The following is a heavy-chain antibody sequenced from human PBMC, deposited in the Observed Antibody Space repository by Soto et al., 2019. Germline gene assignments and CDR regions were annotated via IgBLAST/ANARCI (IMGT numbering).Heavy chain of an antibody. Sequence: PGESLKISCKGSGYSFTSYWISWVHQMPGKGLEWMGRIDPSDSYTNYSPSFQGHVTISADKSISTAYLQWSSLKASDTAMYYCARPGEYCSGGSCYLTDDYWGQGTLVTVSS. CDR1: GYSFTSYW. CDR3: ARPGEYCSGGSCYLTDDY. CDR2: IDPSDSYT. D-gene: IGHD2-15*01. V-gene: IGHV5-10-1*01. J-gene: IGHJ4*02.